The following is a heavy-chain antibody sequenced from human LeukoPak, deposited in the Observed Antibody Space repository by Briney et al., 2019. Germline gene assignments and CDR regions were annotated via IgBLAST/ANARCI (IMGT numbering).Heavy chain of an antibody. Sequence: PGGSLRLSCEGSGFTISSYAMSWVRQAPGKGLEWVSAINGGGGLTYYADSVKGRFTISRDNSKNTLYLQMNSLRAGDTAVYYCARALVGTGLDYWGQGTLVTVSS. V-gene: IGHV3-23*01. CDR2: INGGGGLT. CDR3: ARALVGTGLDY. D-gene: IGHD3/OR15-3a*01. CDR1: GFTISSYA. J-gene: IGHJ4*02.